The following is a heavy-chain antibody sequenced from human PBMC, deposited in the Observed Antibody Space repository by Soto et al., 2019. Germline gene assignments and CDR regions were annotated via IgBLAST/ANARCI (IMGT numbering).Heavy chain of an antibody. D-gene: IGHD3-3*01. CDR2: INDGSDNT. J-gene: IGHJ4*02. V-gene: IGHV1-3*01. Sequence: QVQLVQSGAEVKKPGASVKVSCKASGYTFTNYPLHWVRQAPGQRLEWIGWINDGSDNTKYSEKFQGRVTITRDTSASTAYVELSRLISEDTAVYYCARDLFDFWSGLIHWGQGTLVTVSP. CDR3: ARDLFDFWSGLIH. CDR1: GYTFTNYP.